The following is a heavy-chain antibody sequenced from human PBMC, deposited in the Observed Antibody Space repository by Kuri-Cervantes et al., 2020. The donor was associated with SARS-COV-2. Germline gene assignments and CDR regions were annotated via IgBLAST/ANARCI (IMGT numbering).Heavy chain of an antibody. J-gene: IGHJ5*02. CDR1: GFTFGSYA. V-gene: IGHV3-30-3*01. CDR3: ARDYYDSSGYFISGLWFDP. Sequence: GESLKISCAASGFTFGSYAMHWVRQAPGKGLEWVAVISYDGSNKYYADSVKGRFTISRDNSKNTLYLQMNSLRAEDTAVYYCARDYYDSSGYFISGLWFDPWGQGTLVTVSS. CDR2: ISYDGSNK. D-gene: IGHD3-22*01.